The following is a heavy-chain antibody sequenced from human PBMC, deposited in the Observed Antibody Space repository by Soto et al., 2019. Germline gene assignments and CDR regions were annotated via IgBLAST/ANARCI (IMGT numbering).Heavy chain of an antibody. CDR3: ARGDPLLWFGEKVYYGMDV. CDR1: GGSISSYY. Sequence: QVQLQESGPGLVKPSETLSLTCTVSGGSISSYYWSWIGQPPGKGLEWIGYIYYSGSTNYNPSLKSRVTISVDTSKNQFSLKLSCVTAADTAVYYCARGDPLLWFGEKVYYGMDVWGQGTTVTVSS. D-gene: IGHD3-10*01. CDR2: IYYSGST. V-gene: IGHV4-59*01. J-gene: IGHJ6*02.